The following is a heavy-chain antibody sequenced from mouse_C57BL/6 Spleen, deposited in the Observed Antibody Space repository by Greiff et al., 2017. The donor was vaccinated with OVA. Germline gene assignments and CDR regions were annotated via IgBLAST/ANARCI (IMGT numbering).Heavy chain of an antibody. CDR3: AREGKGGYFDY. CDR1: GYTFTSYG. Sequence: QVQLKESGAELARPGASVKLSCKASGYTFTSYGISWVKQRTGQGLEWIGEIYPRSGNTYYNEKFKGKATLTADKSSSTAYMELRSLTSEDSAVYFCAREGKGGYFDYWGQGTTLTVSS. J-gene: IGHJ2*01. V-gene: IGHV1-81*01. CDR2: IYPRSGNT.